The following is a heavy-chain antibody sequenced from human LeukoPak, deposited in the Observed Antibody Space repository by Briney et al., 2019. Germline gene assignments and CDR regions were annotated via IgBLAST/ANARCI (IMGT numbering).Heavy chain of an antibody. J-gene: IGHJ5*02. CDR3: ARSKGYCSSTSCGWFDP. Sequence: PGGSLRLSCAASGFTFSSYAMGWVRQAPGKGLEWVSAISGSGGSTYYADSVKGRITISRENAKNSLYLQMNSLRAGDTAVYYCARSKGYCSSTSCGWFDPWGQGTLVTVSS. CDR2: ISGSGGST. CDR1: GFTFSSYA. D-gene: IGHD2-2*01. V-gene: IGHV3-23*01.